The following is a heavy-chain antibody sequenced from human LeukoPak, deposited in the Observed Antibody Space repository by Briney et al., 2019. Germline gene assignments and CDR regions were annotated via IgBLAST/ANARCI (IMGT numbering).Heavy chain of an antibody. J-gene: IGHJ2*01. CDR3: AKDGSAGWDWYFDL. V-gene: IGHV3-23*01. CDR1: GFTFSSYA. D-gene: IGHD1-26*01. CDR2: ISGSGGST. Sequence: GGSLRLSCAASGFTFSSYAMGWVRQAPGKGLEWVSAISGSGGSTYYADSVKGRFTISRDNSKNTLYLQMNSLRAEDTAVYYCAKDGSAGWDWYFDLWGRGTLVTVSS.